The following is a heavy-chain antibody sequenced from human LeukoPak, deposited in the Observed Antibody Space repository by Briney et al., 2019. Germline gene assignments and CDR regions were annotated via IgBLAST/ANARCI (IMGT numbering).Heavy chain of an antibody. CDR1: GFTFSNYA. CDR3: AKDTSAWWYHRAYMNV. D-gene: IGHD2-15*01. CDR2: ISGSGDTT. Sequence: PGGSLRLSCAASGFTFSNYAMSWVRKAPGGGLELVSAISGSGDTTFHADSVKGRFTTSRDNSKNTLSLQMSGLRVEDSAVYFCAKDTSAWWYHRAYMNVWGTGTTVTVSS. J-gene: IGHJ6*03. V-gene: IGHV3-23*01.